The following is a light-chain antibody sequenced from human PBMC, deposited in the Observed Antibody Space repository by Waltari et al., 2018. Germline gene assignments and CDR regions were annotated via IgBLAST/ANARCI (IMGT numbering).Light chain of an antibody. V-gene: IGKV3-20*01. Sequence: EIVLTQSPGTLSLSPGERATLSCRDSQSVSSSYLAWNQQKPGQAPRLLIYGASSRATGIPDRFSGSGSGTDFTLTISRLEPEDFAVYYCQQYGTSPPETFGQGTKVEIK. J-gene: IGKJ1*01. CDR3: QQYGTSPPET. CDR1: QSVSSSY. CDR2: GAS.